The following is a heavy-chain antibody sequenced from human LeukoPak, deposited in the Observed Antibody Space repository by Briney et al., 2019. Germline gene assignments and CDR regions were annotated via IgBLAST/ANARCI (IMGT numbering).Heavy chain of an antibody. V-gene: IGHV3-30*18. CDR2: ISNEGNNK. D-gene: IGHD1-26*01. CDR3: AKMIWESRYFDY. J-gene: IGHJ4*02. CDR1: GFSFNTYG. Sequence: GRSLRLSCAASGFSFNTYGMNWVRQAPGKGLEWEAVISNEGNNKNNADSVKGRFTISRDNSKNTLYLQMNSLRSQDTAVYYCAKMIWESRYFDYWGQGTLVTVSS.